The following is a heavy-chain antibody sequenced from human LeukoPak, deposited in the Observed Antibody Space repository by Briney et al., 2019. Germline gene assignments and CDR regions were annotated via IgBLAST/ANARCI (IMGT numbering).Heavy chain of an antibody. CDR3: ARAPQYYYDSSGQYGMDV. CDR2: IYYSGST. J-gene: IGHJ6*02. Sequence: SETLSLTCTVSGGSISSYYWSWIRQPPGKGLEWIGYIYYSGSTNYNPSLKSRVTISVDTSKNQFSLKLSSVTAADTAVYYCARAPQYYYDSSGQYGMDVWGQGTTVTVSS. CDR1: GGSISSYY. V-gene: IGHV4-59*08. D-gene: IGHD3-22*01.